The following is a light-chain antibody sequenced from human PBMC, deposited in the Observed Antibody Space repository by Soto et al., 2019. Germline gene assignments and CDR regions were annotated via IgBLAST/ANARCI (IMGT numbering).Light chain of an antibody. CDR3: QQCTSYSRT. Sequence: DIHMTQSPSTLSASIGDRVTITCRASQSISSCLAWYQLKPGKAPKLLIFDASSLERGVPSRFSGSGSGTEFTLTISTLQHDDFATYYCQQCTSYSRTFGQGTKVDIK. CDR2: DAS. CDR1: QSISSC. V-gene: IGKV1-5*01. J-gene: IGKJ1*01.